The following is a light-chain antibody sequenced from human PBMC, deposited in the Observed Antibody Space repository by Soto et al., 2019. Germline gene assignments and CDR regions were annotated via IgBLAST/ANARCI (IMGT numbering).Light chain of an antibody. J-gene: IGKJ1*01. CDR1: QSISSW. CDR2: DAS. CDR3: QQYNSYPMT. Sequence: DIQMTQSPSTLSASVGDRVTITCRASQSISSWLAWYQQKPGKAPKLLIYDASSLESGVPSRFSGSGSGTEFTLTISSLQPDDFATYYCQQYNSYPMTFGQGTKVEIK. V-gene: IGKV1-5*01.